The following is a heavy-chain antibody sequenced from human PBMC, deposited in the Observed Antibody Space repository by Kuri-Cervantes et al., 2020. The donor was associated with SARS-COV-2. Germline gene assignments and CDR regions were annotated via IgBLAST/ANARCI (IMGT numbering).Heavy chain of an antibody. Sequence: SETLSLTCTVSGGSISRGGYYWSWIRQHPEKGLEWIGYIYYSGGTYYNPSLKSRVSMSVDTSKSQFSLNLSSVTAADTAVYYCARLGKNCTNGICNTYHYYYMDVWGKGTTVTVSS. CDR2: IYYSGGT. J-gene: IGHJ6*03. D-gene: IGHD2-8*01. CDR1: GGSISRGGYY. CDR3: ARLGKNCTNGICNTYHYYYMDV. V-gene: IGHV4-31*03.